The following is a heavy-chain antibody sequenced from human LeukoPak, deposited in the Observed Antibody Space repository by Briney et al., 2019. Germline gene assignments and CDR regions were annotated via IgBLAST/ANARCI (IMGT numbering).Heavy chain of an antibody. V-gene: IGHV3-73*01. CDR2: IRSKANSYAT. CDR3: TRDQTPYY. J-gene: IGHJ4*02. Sequence: PGGSLRLSCAASGFTLSGSAMHWVRQASGKGLEWVGRIRSKANSYATAYAASVKGRFTISRDDSKNAAYLQMNSLKTEDTAVYYCTRDQTPYYWGQGTLVTVSS. CDR1: GFTLSGSA.